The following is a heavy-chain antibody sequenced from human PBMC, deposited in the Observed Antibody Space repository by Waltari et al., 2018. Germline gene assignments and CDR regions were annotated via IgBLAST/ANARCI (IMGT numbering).Heavy chain of an antibody. CDR1: GFPFSSYR. D-gene: IGHD6-19*01. CDR2: ISFSSSDI. CDR3: ARFPYSSGWFFAFDI. Sequence: EVQLVESGGGLVKPGGSLRLSCAASGFPFSSYRMNWVRQAPGKGLEWVSSISFSSSDIYYADSVKGRFTISRDNAKNSLYLQMNSLRAEDTAVYYCARFPYSSGWFFAFDIWGLGTMVTVSS. J-gene: IGHJ3*02. V-gene: IGHV3-21*06.